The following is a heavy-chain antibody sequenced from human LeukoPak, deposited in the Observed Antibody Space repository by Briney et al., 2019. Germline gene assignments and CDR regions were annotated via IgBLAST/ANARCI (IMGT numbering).Heavy chain of an antibody. Sequence: GGSLRLSCAASGFTFDDYGLSWVRQASGKGLEWVSGINWNGGSTGYADSVKGRFTISRHNAKNSLYLQMNSLRAEDTAVYYCARGEVHYYGSGSDYWGQGTLVTVSS. J-gene: IGHJ4*02. CDR3: ARGEVHYYGSGSDY. V-gene: IGHV3-20*04. D-gene: IGHD3-10*01. CDR2: INWNGGST. CDR1: GFTFDDYG.